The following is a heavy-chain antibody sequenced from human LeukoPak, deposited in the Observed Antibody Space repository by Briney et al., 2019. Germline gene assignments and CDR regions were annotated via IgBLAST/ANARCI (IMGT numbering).Heavy chain of an antibody. CDR2: ISYDGSNK. D-gene: IGHD3-22*01. J-gene: IGHJ3*02. CDR1: GFTFSSYG. Sequence: GGSLRLSCAASGFTFSSYGMHWVRQAPGKGLEWVAVISYDGSNKYYADSVKGRFAISRDNSKNTLYLQMNSLRAEDTAVYYCAKDRYDSSGYSLVAFDIWGQGTMVTVSS. V-gene: IGHV3-30*18. CDR3: AKDRYDSSGYSLVAFDI.